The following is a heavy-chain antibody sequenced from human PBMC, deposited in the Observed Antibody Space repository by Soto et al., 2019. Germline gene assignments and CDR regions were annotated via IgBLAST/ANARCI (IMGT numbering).Heavy chain of an antibody. J-gene: IGHJ6*03. CDR1: GGSFSGYY. V-gene: IGHV4-34*01. CDR3: ARAPATSLLWFGEEGYYYMDV. D-gene: IGHD3-10*01. Sequence: PSETLSLTCAVCGGSFSGYYWSWIRQPPGKGLEWIGEINHSGSTNYNPSLKSRVTISVDTSKNQFSLKLSSVTAADTAVYYCARAPATSLLWFGEEGYYYMDVWGKGTTVTVSS. CDR2: INHSGST.